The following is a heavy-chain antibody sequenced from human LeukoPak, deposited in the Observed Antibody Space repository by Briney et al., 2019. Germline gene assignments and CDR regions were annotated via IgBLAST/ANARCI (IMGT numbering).Heavy chain of an antibody. Sequence: GGSLRLSCAASGFTFSSYAMSWVRQAPGKGLEWVSSISGSSTYYADSVKGRFTISKDNSKNTLYLQMNSLRAEDTAVYYCAKSLGVADVVGYWGQGTLVTVSS. CDR1: GFTFSSYA. V-gene: IGHV3-23*01. CDR3: AKSLGVADVVGY. D-gene: IGHD3-3*01. J-gene: IGHJ4*02. CDR2: ISGSST.